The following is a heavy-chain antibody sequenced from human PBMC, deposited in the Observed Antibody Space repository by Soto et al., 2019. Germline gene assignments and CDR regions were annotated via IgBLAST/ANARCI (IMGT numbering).Heavy chain of an antibody. Sequence: EVQLVESGGGVVQPGGSLRLSCAASGFTFTGYWMHWVRQGPGKGLVWVARINNDGIDTTYADSVKGRFTISRDNTKNMVYLEMNSLRADDTAVYYCARDGSMVRERWFDPWGQGTLVTVSS. CDR3: ARDGSMVRERWFDP. CDR1: GFTFTGYW. CDR2: INNDGIDT. J-gene: IGHJ5*02. V-gene: IGHV3-74*03. D-gene: IGHD3-10*01.